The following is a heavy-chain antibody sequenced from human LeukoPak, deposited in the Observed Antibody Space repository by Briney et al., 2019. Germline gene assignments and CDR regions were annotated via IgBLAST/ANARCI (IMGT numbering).Heavy chain of an antibody. CDR2: ITGSGGST. CDR1: GFTFSNYG. V-gene: IGHV3-23*01. D-gene: IGHD3-22*01. J-gene: IGHJ4*02. Sequence: GGTLRLSCAASGFTFSNYGLSWVRQAPGKGLEWDSGITGSGGSTYYADSVKGRFTISRDNSKNTLYLQMNSLRAEDTAIYYCAKDPTDFDSSGQTYFDYWGQGTLVTVSS. CDR3: AKDPTDFDSSGQTYFDY.